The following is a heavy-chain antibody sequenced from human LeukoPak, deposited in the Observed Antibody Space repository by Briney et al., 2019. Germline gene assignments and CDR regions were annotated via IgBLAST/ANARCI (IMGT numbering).Heavy chain of an antibody. CDR3: ARSPTPIAAAVI. CDR2: ISSSSSYI. J-gene: IGHJ4*02. D-gene: IGHD6-13*01. CDR1: GFTFYTYA. V-gene: IGHV3-21*01. Sequence: PGGSLRLSCAASGFTFYTYAMTWVRQAPGKGLEWVSSISSSSSYIYYADSVKGRFTISRDNAKNSLYLQMNSLRAEDTAVYYCARSPTPIAAAVIWGQGTLVTVSS.